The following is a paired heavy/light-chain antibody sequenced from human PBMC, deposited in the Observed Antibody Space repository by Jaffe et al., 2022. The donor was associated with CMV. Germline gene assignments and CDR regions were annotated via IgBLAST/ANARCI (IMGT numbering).Light chain of an antibody. Sequence: QSALTQPASVSGSPGQSITISCTGTSSDVGSYDLVSWYQQYPGTAPKLMIYEVSTRPSGASNRFSGSKSGNTASLTISGVQAEDEADYYCSSYAGSSTWVFGGGTKLTVL. V-gene: IGLV2-23*02. CDR3: SSYAGSSTWV. J-gene: IGLJ3*02. CDR2: EVS. CDR1: SSDVGSYDL.
Heavy chain of an antibody. J-gene: IGHJ4*02. CDR3: ARGWLRKGGFDY. Sequence: EVQLVESGGGLVQPGGSLRLSCAASGFTFSTNDMHWVRQAPGKGLEWVSGIGTAYDTYYPGSVRGRFTISRENAKNSLYLQMNSLRVGDTAVYYCARGWLRKGGFDYWGQGTLVTVSS. CDR2: IGTAYDT. CDR1: GFTFSTND. V-gene: IGHV3-13*01. D-gene: IGHD5-12*01.